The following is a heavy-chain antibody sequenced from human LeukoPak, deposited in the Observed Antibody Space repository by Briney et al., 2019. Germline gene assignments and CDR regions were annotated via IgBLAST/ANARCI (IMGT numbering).Heavy chain of an antibody. CDR3: AVYSSWHHWFDP. J-gene: IGHJ5*02. Sequence: SETLSLTCTVSGGSISSYYWSWIRQPPGKGLEWIGDIYDSGSTNYNPSLKSRVTISVDTSKNQSSLKLSSVTAADTAVYYCAVYSSWHHWFDPWGQGTLVTVSS. V-gene: IGHV4-59*08. CDR2: IYDSGST. D-gene: IGHD6-6*01. CDR1: GGSISSYY.